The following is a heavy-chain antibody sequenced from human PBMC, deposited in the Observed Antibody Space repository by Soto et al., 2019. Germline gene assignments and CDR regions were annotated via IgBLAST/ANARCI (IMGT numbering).Heavy chain of an antibody. D-gene: IGHD6-6*01. CDR2: IWYDGSNK. CDR1: GFTFSSYG. V-gene: IGHV3-33*01. J-gene: IGHJ5*02. CDR3: ARDASSIAANTNWFDP. Sequence: QVQLVESGGGVVQPGRSLRLSCAASGFTFSSYGMHWVRQAPGKGLEWVAVIWYDGSNKYYADSVKGRFTISRDNSKNTLYLQMNSLRSEDKAVYYCARDASSIAANTNWFDPWGQGTLVTVSS.